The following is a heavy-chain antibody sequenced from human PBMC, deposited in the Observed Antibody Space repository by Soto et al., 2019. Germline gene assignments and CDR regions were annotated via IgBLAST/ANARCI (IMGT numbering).Heavy chain of an antibody. CDR3: ARGEGELTTVTFDY. CDR1: GGSFSGYY. D-gene: IGHD4-17*01. CDR2: INHSGST. Sequence: SETLSLTCAVYGGSFSGYYWSWIRQPPGKGLEWIGEINHSGSTNYNPSLKSRVTISVDTSKNQFSLKLSSVTAADTAVYYCARGEGELTTVTFDYWGQGTLVTVSS. J-gene: IGHJ4*02. V-gene: IGHV4-34*01.